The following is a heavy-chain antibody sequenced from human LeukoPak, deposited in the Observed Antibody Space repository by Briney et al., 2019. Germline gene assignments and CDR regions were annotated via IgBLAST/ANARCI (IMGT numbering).Heavy chain of an antibody. J-gene: IGHJ6*02. CDR3: ARGKGTSAAYYYYYGMDV. Sequence: PSETLSLTCTVSGGSISSYYWSWIRQPPGKGLEWIGYIYYSGSTNYNPSLKSRVTISVDTSKNQFSLKLSSVTAADTAVYYCARGKGTSAAYYYYYGMDVWDQGTTVTVSS. CDR2: IYYSGST. CDR1: GGSISSYY. V-gene: IGHV4-59*01. D-gene: IGHD2-2*01.